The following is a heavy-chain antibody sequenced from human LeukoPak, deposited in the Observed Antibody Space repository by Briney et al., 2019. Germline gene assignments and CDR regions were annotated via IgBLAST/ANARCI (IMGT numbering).Heavy chain of an antibody. J-gene: IGHJ4*02. Sequence: GGSLRLSCAASGFTFSDYYMSWIRQAPGKGLEWVSYISSSGSTIYYADSVKGRFTISRDNAKNSLYLQMNSLRAEDTAVYYCARETTYYDFWSGYFWGQGALVTVSS. CDR3: ARETTYYDFWSGYF. CDR1: GFTFSDYY. CDR2: ISSSGSTI. V-gene: IGHV3-11*04. D-gene: IGHD3-3*01.